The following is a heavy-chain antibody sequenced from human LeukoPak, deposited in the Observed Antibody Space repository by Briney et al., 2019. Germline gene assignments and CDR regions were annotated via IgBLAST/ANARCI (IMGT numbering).Heavy chain of an antibody. J-gene: IGHJ4*02. CDR3: ARDSSAYGDYAGY. CDR2: ISSAGSYI. Sequence: PSETLSLTCAVYGESFSGYYWSWIRQAPGKGLEWVSSISSAGSYIYYADSMKGRFTISRDNAKNSLYLQMNSLRAEDTAVYYCARDSSAYGDYAGYWGQGTLVTVSS. D-gene: IGHD4-17*01. CDR1: GESFSGYY. V-gene: IGHV3-21*01.